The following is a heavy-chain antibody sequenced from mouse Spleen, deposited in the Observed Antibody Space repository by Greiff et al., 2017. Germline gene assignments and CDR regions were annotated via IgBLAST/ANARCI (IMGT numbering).Heavy chain of an antibody. CDR1: GYTFTSYW. D-gene: IGHD1-1*01. J-gene: IGHJ2*01. CDR3: AVLLRYYFDY. V-gene: IGHV1-64*01. CDR2: IHPNSGST. Sequence: QVQLQQSGAELVKPGASVKLSCKASGYTFTSYWMHWVKQRPGQGLEWIGMIHPNSGSTNYNEKFKSKATLTVDKSSSTAYMQLSSLTSEDSAVYYCAVLLRYYFDYWGQGTTLTVSS.